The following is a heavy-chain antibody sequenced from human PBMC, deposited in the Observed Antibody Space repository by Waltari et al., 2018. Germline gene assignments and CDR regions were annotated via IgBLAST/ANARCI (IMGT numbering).Heavy chain of an antibody. CDR1: GSTFTGNH. CDR2: INPSSGGT. J-gene: IGHJ4*02. Sequence: QVQLVQSGAEVKKPGASVKVSCKASGSTFTGNHMHWVRQAPGQGLEWMGWINPSSGGTNYAQKFQGRVTMTRDTSISTAYMELSRLRSDDTAVYYCARDRGTETTLNYWGQGMLVTVSS. V-gene: IGHV1-2*02. CDR3: ARDRGTETTLNY. D-gene: IGHD4-4*01.